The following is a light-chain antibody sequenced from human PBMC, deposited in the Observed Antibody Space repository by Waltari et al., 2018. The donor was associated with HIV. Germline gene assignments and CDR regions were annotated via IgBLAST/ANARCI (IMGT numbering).Light chain of an antibody. CDR3: QSADSSGTYWV. J-gene: IGLJ2*01. Sequence: SYELTQPPSVSVSPGQTARNPCSGDALPMQYAYWYQQHPGQTPVVVIYKDTERSSGIPERFSGSSSGTTVTLTISGVQAEDEADYYCQSADSSGTYWVFGGGTKLTVL. V-gene: IGLV3-25*03. CDR1: ALPMQY. CDR2: KDT.